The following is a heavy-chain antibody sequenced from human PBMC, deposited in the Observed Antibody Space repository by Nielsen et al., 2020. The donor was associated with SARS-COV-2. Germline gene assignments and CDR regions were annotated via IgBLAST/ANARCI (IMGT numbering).Heavy chain of an antibody. Sequence: GGSLRLSCAASGFTFSSYAMSWVRQAPGKGLEWVSAISGSGGSTYYADSVKGRFTISRDNSKNTLYLQMNGLRAEDTAVYYCAKGLRGPDAFDIWGQGTMVTVSS. CDR2: ISGSGGST. J-gene: IGHJ3*02. CDR3: AKGLRGPDAFDI. D-gene: IGHD5/OR15-5a*01. CDR1: GFTFSSYA. V-gene: IGHV3-23*01.